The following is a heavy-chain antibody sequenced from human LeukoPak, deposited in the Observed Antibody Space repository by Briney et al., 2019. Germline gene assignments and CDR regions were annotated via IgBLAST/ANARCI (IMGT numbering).Heavy chain of an antibody. CDR3: ARDMEFYYFDY. CDR1: GGSLSSNNW. CDR2: IYHSGSA. V-gene: IGHV4-4*02. Sequence: SETLSLTCAVSGGSLSSNNWWSWVRQPPGKGLEWIGEIYHSGSANYNPSLKSRVTISVDKSKNQFSLKLSSVTAADTAVYYCARDMEFYYFDYWGQGTLVTVSS. J-gene: IGHJ4*02. D-gene: IGHD1-1*01.